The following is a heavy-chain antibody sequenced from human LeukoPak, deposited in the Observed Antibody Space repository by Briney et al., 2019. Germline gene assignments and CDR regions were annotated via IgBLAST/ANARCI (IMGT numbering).Heavy chain of an antibody. CDR2: INHSGST. J-gene: IGHJ4*02. CDR3: AREGMANTDFDY. V-gene: IGHV4-34*01. D-gene: IGHD6-13*01. CDR1: GGSLSGYY. Sequence: PSETLSLTCAVYGGSLSGYYWSWIRQPPGKGLEWIGEINHSGSTNYNPSLKSRVTISVDTSKNQFSLKLSSVTAADTAVYYCAREGMANTDFDYWGQGTLVTVSS.